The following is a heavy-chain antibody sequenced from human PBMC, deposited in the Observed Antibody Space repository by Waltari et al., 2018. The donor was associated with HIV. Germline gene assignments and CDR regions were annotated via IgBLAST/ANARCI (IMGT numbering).Heavy chain of an antibody. CDR1: GYTFTGYY. V-gene: IGHV1-2*06. D-gene: IGHD2-2*02. Sequence: QVQLVQSGAEVKKPGASVKVSCKASGYTFTGYYMHWVRQAPGQGLDWVGRINPNSGGTNYAQKFQGRVTMTRDTSNSTAYMELSRLRSDETAVYYCARGDYCSSTSCYINGMDVWGQGTTVTVSS. J-gene: IGHJ6*02. CDR2: INPNSGGT. CDR3: ARGDYCSSTSCYINGMDV.